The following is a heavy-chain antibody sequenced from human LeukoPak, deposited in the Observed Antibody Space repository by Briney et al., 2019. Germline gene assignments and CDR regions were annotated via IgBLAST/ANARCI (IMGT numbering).Heavy chain of an antibody. Sequence: GGSLRLSCAASGFTFSSYNMNWVRQAPGKGLEWVSVIYSGGSTYYADSVKGRFTISRDNSKNTLYLQMNSLRAEDTAVYYCARDIGKRIAAAGTSWFDPWGQGTLVTVSS. J-gene: IGHJ5*02. V-gene: IGHV3-53*01. CDR1: GFTFSSYN. CDR3: ARDIGKRIAAAGTSWFDP. D-gene: IGHD6-13*01. CDR2: IYSGGST.